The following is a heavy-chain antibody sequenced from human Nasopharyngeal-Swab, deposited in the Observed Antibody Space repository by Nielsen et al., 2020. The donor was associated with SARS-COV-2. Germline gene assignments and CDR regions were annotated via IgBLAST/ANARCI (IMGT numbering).Heavy chain of an antibody. Sequence: SETLSLTCTVSGGSISSRSYYWGWIRQPPGKGLEWIGSIYYSGSTYYNPSLKSRVTISVDTSKNQFSLKLSSVTAADTAVYYCARGALYSSGWYGYWGQGTLVTVSS. D-gene: IGHD6-19*01. V-gene: IGHV4-39*07. CDR1: GGSISSRSYY. CDR2: IYYSGST. CDR3: ARGALYSSGWYGY. J-gene: IGHJ4*02.